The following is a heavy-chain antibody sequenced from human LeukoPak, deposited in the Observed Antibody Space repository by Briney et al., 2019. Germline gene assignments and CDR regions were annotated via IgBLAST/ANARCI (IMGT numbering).Heavy chain of an antibody. D-gene: IGHD6-19*01. CDR3: ARGNGWLTDH. J-gene: IGHJ4*02. CDR2: IDYNGRT. V-gene: IGHV4-61*01. CDR1: GGSVSSGTYF. Sequence: PSETLFLTCTVSGGSVSSGTYFLNWIRQAPGKGLEWIGYIDYNGRTNYNPSLKSRVTISVGTSKNQFPLKVSSVTATDTAVYYCARGNGWLTDHWGQGTLVTVSS.